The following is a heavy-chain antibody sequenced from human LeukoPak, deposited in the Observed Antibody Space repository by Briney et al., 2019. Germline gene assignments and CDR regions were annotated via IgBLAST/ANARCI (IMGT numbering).Heavy chain of an antibody. CDR2: ISAYNGNT. V-gene: IGHV1-18*01. D-gene: IGHD2-15*01. Sequence: GTSVKVSCKASGYTFTSYGISWVRQAPGQGLEWMGWISAYNGNTIYVQKLQDRVTMTTDTSTSTAYMELRSLRSDDTAVYYCARDTHRSGDCYDYWGQGTLVTVSS. CDR3: ARDTHRSGDCYDY. J-gene: IGHJ4*02. CDR1: GYTFTSYG.